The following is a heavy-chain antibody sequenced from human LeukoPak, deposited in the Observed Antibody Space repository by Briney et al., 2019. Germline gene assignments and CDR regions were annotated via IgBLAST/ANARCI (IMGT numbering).Heavy chain of an antibody. D-gene: IGHD4-17*01. Sequence: GGSVGLSCAGSGFSFGSYPMSWVRQAPGKGLEWVSSISDFVDNTYYADSVKGRFTISRDNSEKSLYLQMSSLRVEDTAVYYCARGKTTVTARGGHYYYYYGMDVWGQGTTVTVSS. CDR1: GFSFGSYP. J-gene: IGHJ6*02. V-gene: IGHV3-23*01. CDR3: ARGKTTVTARGGHYYYYYGMDV. CDR2: ISDFVDNT.